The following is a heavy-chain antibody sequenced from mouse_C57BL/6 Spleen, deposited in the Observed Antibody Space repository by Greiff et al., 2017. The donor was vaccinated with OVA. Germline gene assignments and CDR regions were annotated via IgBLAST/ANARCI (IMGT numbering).Heavy chain of an antibody. CDR2: IWRGGST. J-gene: IGHJ1*03. V-gene: IGHV2-5*01. D-gene: IGHD2-1*01. Sequence: VQLQESGPGLVQPSQSLSITCTVSGFSLTSYGVHWVRQSPGKGLEWLGVIWRGGSTDYNAAFMSRLSITKDNSKSQVFFKMNSLQADDTAIYYCAKNGDGNYWYFDVWGTGTTVTVSS. CDR1: GFSLTSYG. CDR3: AKNGDGNYWYFDV.